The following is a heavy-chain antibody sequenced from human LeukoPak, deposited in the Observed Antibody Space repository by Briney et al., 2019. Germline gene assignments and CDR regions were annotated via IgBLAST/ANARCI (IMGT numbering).Heavy chain of an antibody. Sequence: SETLFLTCSVYGGSFSCYYWGWIRRPPGKGVGWVRENNYSGSANYNPTRKSRITISVDTCKNQFSLKLSTVTAADTAVYYCARARGFEYDFWSGSRQGYMDVWGKGTMVTVSS. J-gene: IGHJ6*03. CDR1: GGSFSCYY. D-gene: IGHD3-3*01. V-gene: IGHV4-34*01. CDR2: NNYSGSA. CDR3: ARARGFEYDFWSGSRQGYMDV.